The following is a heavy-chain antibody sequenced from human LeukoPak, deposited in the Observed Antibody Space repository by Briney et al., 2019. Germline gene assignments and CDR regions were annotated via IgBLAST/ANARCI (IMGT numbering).Heavy chain of an antibody. CDR1: GFTVSSNY. D-gene: IGHD1-26*01. CDR2: IYSGGST. Sequence: GGSLRLSCAASGFTVSSNYMSWVRQAPGKGLEWVSVIYSGGSTYYADSVKGRFTISRDNSKNTLYLQMNSLRAEDTAVYYCVKDRRSGSYSVDACDIWGQGTMVTVSS. V-gene: IGHV3-66*01. CDR3: VKDRRSGSYSVDACDI. J-gene: IGHJ3*02.